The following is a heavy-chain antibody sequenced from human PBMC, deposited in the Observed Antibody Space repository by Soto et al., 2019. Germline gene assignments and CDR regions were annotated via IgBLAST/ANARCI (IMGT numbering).Heavy chain of an antibody. CDR2: IKSKTSGETT. D-gene: IGHD2-8*01. J-gene: IGHJ4*02. Sequence: VGSLRLSCASSVFTFNPAWLTWVRQSPGKCLEWVARIKSKTSGETTDYAAPVKGRFTISRDDSQATVYLQMNSLNTEDTAIYYCVFAVLPSRVGELEYWGQGTRVTVSS. CDR3: VFAVLPSRVGELEY. V-gene: IGHV3-15*01. CDR1: VFTFNPAW.